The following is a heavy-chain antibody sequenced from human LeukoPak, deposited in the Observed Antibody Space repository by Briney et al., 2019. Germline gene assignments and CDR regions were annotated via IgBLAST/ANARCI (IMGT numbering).Heavy chain of an antibody. D-gene: IGHD3-10*01. J-gene: IGHJ4*02. CDR3: ARLSGRDYYFDY. V-gene: IGHV4-39*07. Sequence: SETLSLTCTVSSGSINTSNYYWGWIRQPPGKGLEWIGNIFYRGGTYYSPSLKSRVTISLDTSRNQFSLNLNSVTAADTAVYYCARLSGRDYYFDYWGQGTLVTVSS. CDR1: SGSINTSNYY. CDR2: IFYRGGT.